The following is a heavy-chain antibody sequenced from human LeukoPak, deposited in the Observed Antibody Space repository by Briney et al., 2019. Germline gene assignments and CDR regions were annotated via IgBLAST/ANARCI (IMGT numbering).Heavy chain of an antibody. Sequence: QAGGSLRLSCEASGFTFDNYAMNWVRQAPGKGLEWVSAISGSGFSTYYADSVKGRFTISRDNSKNTVYLQMNSLRAEDTAVYYCAKGNTKGYCINVLCPYYFESWGQGALLAVSS. CDR1: GFTFDNYA. CDR3: AKGNTKGYCINVLCPYYFES. J-gene: IGHJ4*02. V-gene: IGHV3-23*01. CDR2: ISGSGFST. D-gene: IGHD2-8*01.